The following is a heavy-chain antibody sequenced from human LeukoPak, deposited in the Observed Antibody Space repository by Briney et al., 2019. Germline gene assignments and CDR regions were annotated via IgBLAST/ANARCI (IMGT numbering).Heavy chain of an antibody. Sequence: GGSLRLPCAASGFTFSSYSMNWVRQAPGKGLEWVSYISSSSSTIYYADSVKGRLTISRDNAKNSLYLQMNSLRAEDTAVYYCARDPSSWYYYYMDVWGKGTTVTVSS. CDR2: ISSSSSTI. V-gene: IGHV3-48*01. CDR3: ARDPSSWYYYYMDV. D-gene: IGHD6-13*01. J-gene: IGHJ6*03. CDR1: GFTFSSYS.